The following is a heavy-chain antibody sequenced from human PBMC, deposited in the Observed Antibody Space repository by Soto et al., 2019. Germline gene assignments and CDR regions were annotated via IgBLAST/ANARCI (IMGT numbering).Heavy chain of an antibody. Sequence: GGSLRLSCAASGFTFSSYGMHWVRQAPGKGLEWVAVIWYDGSNKYYADSVKGRFTISRDNSKNTLYLQMNSLRAEDTAVYYCAKGSAETWYYDFWSGSYGFDYWGQGTLVTVSS. CDR2: IWYDGSNK. V-gene: IGHV3-30*02. CDR3: AKGSAETWYYDFWSGSYGFDY. J-gene: IGHJ4*02. D-gene: IGHD3-3*01. CDR1: GFTFSSYG.